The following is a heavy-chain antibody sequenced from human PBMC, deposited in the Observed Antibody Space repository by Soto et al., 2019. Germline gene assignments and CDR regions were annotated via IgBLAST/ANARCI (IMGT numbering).Heavy chain of an antibody. J-gene: IGHJ4*02. CDR1: GFTFSSYA. CDR3: ATETSGRQWLVGY. D-gene: IGHD6-19*01. V-gene: IGHV3-30-3*01. Sequence: GGSLRLSCAASGFTFSSYAMHWVRQAPGKGLEWVAVISYDGSNKYYADSVKGRFTISRDNSKNTLYLQMNSLRADDTAVYYCATETSGRQWLVGYWGQGTLVTVSS. CDR2: ISYDGSNK.